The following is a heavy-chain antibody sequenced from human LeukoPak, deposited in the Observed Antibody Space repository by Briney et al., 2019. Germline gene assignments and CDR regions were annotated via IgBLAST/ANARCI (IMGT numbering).Heavy chain of an antibody. V-gene: IGHV1-18*01. Sequence: ASVKVSCKASGYTFTRYGISWVRQAPGQGLQWLGWISASNGNTNYAQKFRDRVTMSTDTSTGTAYLDVRSLTSDDTAVYYCARDHSNWNYAPDFWGQGTLVIVSS. CDR2: ISASNGNT. D-gene: IGHD1-7*01. CDR3: ARDHSNWNYAPDF. J-gene: IGHJ4*02. CDR1: GYTFTRYG.